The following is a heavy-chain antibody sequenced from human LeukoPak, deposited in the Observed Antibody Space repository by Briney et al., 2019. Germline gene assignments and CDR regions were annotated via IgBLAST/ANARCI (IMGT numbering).Heavy chain of an antibody. V-gene: IGHV1-8*02. D-gene: IGHD4-17*01. J-gene: IGHJ5*02. CDR1: GYTFTSYG. CDR2: MNPNSGNT. Sequence: ASVKVSCKASGYTFTSYGISWVRQAPGQGLEWMGWMNPNSGNTGYAQKFQGRVTMTRNTSISTAYMELSSLRSEDTAVYYCARARTTVTTKWFDPWGQGTLVTVSS. CDR3: ARARTTVTTKWFDP.